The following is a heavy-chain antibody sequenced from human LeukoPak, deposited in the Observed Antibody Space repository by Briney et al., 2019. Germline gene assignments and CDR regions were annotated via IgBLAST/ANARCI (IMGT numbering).Heavy chain of an antibody. V-gene: IGHV4-39*01. CDR2: IFSSGST. J-gene: IGHJ4*02. Sequence: SETLSLTCAVSGGSIRSGHHYWGWIRQTPGKGLEWIGSIFSSGSTYYNPSLRTRVTISVDTSNGHFSLELSSVTAADTAVYYCARHADCLGDCYRNWGRGTLVTVSS. CDR3: ARHADCLGDCYRN. D-gene: IGHD2-21*01. CDR1: GGSIRSGHHY.